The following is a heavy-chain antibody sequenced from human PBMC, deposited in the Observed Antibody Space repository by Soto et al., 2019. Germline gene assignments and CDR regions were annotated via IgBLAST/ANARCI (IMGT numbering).Heavy chain of an antibody. CDR2: IIPIFGTA. J-gene: IGHJ6*02. Sequence: QVQLVQSGAEVKKPGSSVKVSCKASGGTFSSYAISWGRQAPGQGLEWMGGIIPIFGTANYAQKFQGRVTITADKSTSTAYMELSSLRSEDTAVYYCASPPRYQLHLGMDVWGQGTTVTVSS. CDR3: ASPPRYQLHLGMDV. V-gene: IGHV1-69*06. CDR1: GGTFSSYA. D-gene: IGHD2-2*01.